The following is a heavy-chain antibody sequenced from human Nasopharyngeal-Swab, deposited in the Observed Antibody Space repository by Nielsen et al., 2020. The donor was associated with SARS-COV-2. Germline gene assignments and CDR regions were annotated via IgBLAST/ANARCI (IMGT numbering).Heavy chain of an antibody. D-gene: IGHD5-24*01. V-gene: IGHV3-30*04. J-gene: IGHJ5*02. CDR3: AKGMGTVPNNWFDP. CDR2: ISYDGSNK. Sequence: WIRQPPGKGLEWVAVISYDGSNKYYADSVKGRFTISRDNSKNTLYLQMNSLRAEDTAVYYCAKGMGTVPNNWFDPWGQGTLVTVSS.